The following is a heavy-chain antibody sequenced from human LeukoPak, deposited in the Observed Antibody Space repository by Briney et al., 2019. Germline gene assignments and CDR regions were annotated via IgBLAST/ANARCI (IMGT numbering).Heavy chain of an antibody. CDR2: INNDGSDT. D-gene: IGHD3-9*01. Sequence: GGSLRLSCEASGFTFINYRMHWVRQAPGKGLVWVSRINNDGSDTTYADAVKGRFTFSRDNAKNTLYLQMNRMRAEDTAVYYCARGYFGPEFWGQGTLVTVSS. V-gene: IGHV3-74*01. CDR3: ARGYFGPEF. CDR1: GFTFINYR. J-gene: IGHJ4*02.